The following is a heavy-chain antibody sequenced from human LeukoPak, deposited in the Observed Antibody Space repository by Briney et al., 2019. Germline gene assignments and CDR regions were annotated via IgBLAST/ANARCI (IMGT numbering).Heavy chain of an antibody. CDR1: GGSISSFY. J-gene: IGHJ5*02. D-gene: IGHD2-2*01. Sequence: SETLSLTCTVSGGSISSFYWSWIRQPAGAGLEWIGRIDTSGSTNYHPSLKSRVTMSVDTSKNQFSLKLSSVTAADTAVYYCARGGGYCSSTSCQNWFDPWGQGTLVTVSS. CDR2: IDTSGST. CDR3: ARGGGYCSSTSCQNWFDP. V-gene: IGHV4-4*07.